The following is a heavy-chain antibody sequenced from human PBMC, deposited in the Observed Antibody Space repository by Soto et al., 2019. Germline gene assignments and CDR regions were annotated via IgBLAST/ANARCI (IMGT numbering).Heavy chain of an antibody. CDR3: ARRRSTVTTAWFYHAMDV. CDR2: IWFDGSNK. V-gene: IGHV3-33*01. Sequence: GGSLRLSCEASGFTFGDYGMHWVRQAPGKGLEWVAVIWFDGSNKYYSESVKGRFTISRDNSKNTVDLQMDSLRGDDTAVYYCARRRSTVTTAWFYHAMDVWGRGTTVTVSS. D-gene: IGHD4-17*01. J-gene: IGHJ6*01. CDR1: GFTFGDYG.